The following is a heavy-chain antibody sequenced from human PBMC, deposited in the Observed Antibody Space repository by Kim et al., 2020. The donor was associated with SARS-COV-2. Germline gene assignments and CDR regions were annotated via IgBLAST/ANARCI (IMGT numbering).Heavy chain of an antibody. Sequence: SLRSRVTISVDTSKNPFSLKLSSVTAADTAVYYCARDATYSSSSWSYMDVWGKGTTVTVSS. CDR3: ARDATYSSSSWSYMDV. V-gene: IGHV4-59*01. J-gene: IGHJ6*03. D-gene: IGHD6-6*01.